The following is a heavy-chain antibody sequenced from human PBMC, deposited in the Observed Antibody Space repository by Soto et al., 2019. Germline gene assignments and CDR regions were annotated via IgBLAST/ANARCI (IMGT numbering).Heavy chain of an antibody. J-gene: IGHJ4*02. CDR1: GGSISSYY. V-gene: IGHV4-59*08. CDR2: IYYSGST. CDR3: ARRYGSCFDY. D-gene: IGHD5-18*01. Sequence: QVQLQESGPGLVKPSETLSLTCSVSGGSISSYYWCWIRQPPGKGLEWIGHIYYSGSTNYNPSLKRRVTRTVDTPKNQFSLKLSSVTAAATAVYYCARRYGSCFDYWGPGTLVTVSS.